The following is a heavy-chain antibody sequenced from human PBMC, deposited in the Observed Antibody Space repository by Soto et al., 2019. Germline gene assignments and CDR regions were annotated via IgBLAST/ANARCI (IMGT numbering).Heavy chain of an antibody. CDR1: GYSFTSYW. CDR3: ASGDILSGYYTGFDY. V-gene: IGHV5-51*01. Sequence: GESLKISCKGSGYSFTSYWIGWVRQMPGKGLEWMGIIYPGDSDTRYSPSFQGQVTISADKSISTAYLQWSSLKASDTAMYYCASGDILSGYYTGFDYWGQGTLVTVSS. J-gene: IGHJ4*02. D-gene: IGHD3-9*01. CDR2: IYPGDSDT.